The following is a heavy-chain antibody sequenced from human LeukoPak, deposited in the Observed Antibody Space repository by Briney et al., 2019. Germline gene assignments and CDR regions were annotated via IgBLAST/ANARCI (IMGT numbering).Heavy chain of an antibody. CDR1: GYTLTELS. CDR2: FDPEDGET. V-gene: IGHV1-24*01. CDR3: ATRMGQLVQYNYYGMDV. Sequence: ASVKVSCKVSGYTLTELSVHWAQQAPGKGLEWMGGFDPEDGETIHAQKFQGRVTMTEDTSTDTVYMELSSLTSEDTAVYYCATRMGQLVQYNYYGMDVWGQGTTVTVSS. J-gene: IGHJ6*02. D-gene: IGHD6-6*01.